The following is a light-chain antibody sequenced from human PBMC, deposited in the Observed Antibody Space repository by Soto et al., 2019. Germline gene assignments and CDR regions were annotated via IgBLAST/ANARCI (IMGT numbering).Light chain of an antibody. V-gene: IGLV4-60*03. CDR3: ETLDSNTYV. CDR1: SGHSSYI. CDR2: LEGSGSY. Sequence: QSVLTQSSSASASLGSSVKLTCTLSSGHSSYIIAWHQQQPGKAPRYLMKLEGSGSYNKGSEVPDRFSGSSSVADRYLTISNLQSEDEADYYCETLDSNTYVFGTGTKLTVL. J-gene: IGLJ1*01.